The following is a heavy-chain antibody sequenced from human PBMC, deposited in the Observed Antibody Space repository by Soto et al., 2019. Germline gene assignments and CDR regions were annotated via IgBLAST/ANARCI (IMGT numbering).Heavy chain of an antibody. Sequence: EVQLVESGGGLVKPGGSLRLSCAASGFTFSSAWMSWVRQAPGKGLEWVGRINSKTDGGTTDYAAPVKGRFTISRDDSKNTLYLQLNSLKPADTAVYYCTTDEVWCTNGFCRYYYYGMDVLGQGTTVTVSS. V-gene: IGHV3-15*01. CDR1: GFTFSSAW. CDR2: INSKTDGGTT. J-gene: IGHJ6*02. D-gene: IGHD2-8*01. CDR3: TTDEVWCTNGFCRYYYYGMDV.